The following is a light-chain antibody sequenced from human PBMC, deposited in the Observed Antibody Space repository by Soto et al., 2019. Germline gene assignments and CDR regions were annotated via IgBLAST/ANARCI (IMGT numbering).Light chain of an antibody. Sequence: DIVMTQSTDSLAVSLGERATINCKSSQSVLYNSNNKNYLAWYQQKPGQPPKLLIYWASTRESGVPDRVSGSGSGTDFTLAISSLQAEDVAVYYCQQYYSTPFTVGGGTKVDI. CDR3: QQYYSTPFT. V-gene: IGKV4-1*01. J-gene: IGKJ4*01. CDR1: QSVLYNSNNKNY. CDR2: WAS.